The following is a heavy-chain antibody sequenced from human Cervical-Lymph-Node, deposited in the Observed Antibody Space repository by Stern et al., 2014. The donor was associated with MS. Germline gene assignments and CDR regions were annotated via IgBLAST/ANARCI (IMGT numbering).Heavy chain of an antibody. CDR1: GFTFSDYY. Sequence: QVQLVESGGGLVKPGGSLRLSCAASGFTFSDYYMTWIRQAPGKGLEWVSYISSSGDTIYYADSVKGRFTIFRDNAKNSLHLQMIGLRVEDTAVYYCARARSVRLSPSGSWGQGTLVTVSS. CDR3: ARARSVRLSPSGS. D-gene: IGHD3-10*01. V-gene: IGHV3-11*01. J-gene: IGHJ5*02. CDR2: ISSSGDTI.